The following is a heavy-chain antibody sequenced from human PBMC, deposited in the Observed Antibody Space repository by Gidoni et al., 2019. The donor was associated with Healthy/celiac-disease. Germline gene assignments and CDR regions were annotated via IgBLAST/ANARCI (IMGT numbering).Heavy chain of an antibody. D-gene: IGHD2-21*02. CDR1: GFTFSSYA. CDR3: AKEVVRGYCGGDCYIDY. Sequence: VQLLESGGGLVQPGGSLRLSCAASGFTFSSYAMSWVRQAPGKGLEWVSTISGSGGSTYYADSVKGRFTISRDNSKNTLYLQMNSLRAEDTAIYYCAKEVVRGYCGGDCYIDYWGQGTLVTVSS. J-gene: IGHJ4*02. CDR2: ISGSGGST. V-gene: IGHV3-23*01.